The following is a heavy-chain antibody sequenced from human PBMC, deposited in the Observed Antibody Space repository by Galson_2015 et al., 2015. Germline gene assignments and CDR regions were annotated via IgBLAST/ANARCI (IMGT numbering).Heavy chain of an antibody. CDR3: VRDES. CDR1: CFPFRLSS. CDR2: ISADGTNK. Sequence: SLLLSCAASCFPFRLSSLPWFLPSPGKGPEWVVVISADGTNKYYADSVKGRFTIARDNSKATLSLQMHGLKPGDTAIYYCVRDESWGQGILVTVSS. J-gene: IGHJ5*02. V-gene: IGHV3-30-3*01.